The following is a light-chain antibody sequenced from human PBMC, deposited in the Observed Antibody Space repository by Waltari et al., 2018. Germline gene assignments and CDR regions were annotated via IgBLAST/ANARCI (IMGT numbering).Light chain of an antibody. V-gene: IGLV3-21*04. CDR1: NIGSTG. CDR3: QVWDDVTDSGV. J-gene: IGLJ3*02. CDR2: DDS. Sequence: YVLTQPPSVSVDPGKTARLPCGGDNIGSTGVNWYQQKPGQAPVLVMFDDSDRPSEIPERFSGSNSGNTATLTISWVEAGDEADYHCQVWDDVTDSGVFGGGTKLTVL.